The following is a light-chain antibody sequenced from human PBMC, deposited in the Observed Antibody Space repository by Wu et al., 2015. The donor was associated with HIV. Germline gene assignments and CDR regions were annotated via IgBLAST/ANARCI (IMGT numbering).Light chain of an antibody. CDR1: QSVSSNY. CDR2: GVS. V-gene: IGKV3-20*01. J-gene: IGKJ5*01. Sequence: EIVLTQSPGTLSLSPGERATLSCRASQSVSSNYLAWYQQKPGQAPRLVIYGVSSRATGIPDRFSGSGSGTDFTLTITRLEPQDFAVYYCQQYDSSITFGQGTRLDIK. CDR3: QQYDSSIT.